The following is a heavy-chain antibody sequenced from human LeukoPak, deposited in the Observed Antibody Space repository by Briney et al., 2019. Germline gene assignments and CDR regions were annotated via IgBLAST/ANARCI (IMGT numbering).Heavy chain of an antibody. CDR2: IYNIGST. V-gene: IGHV4-39*01. J-gene: IGHJ4*02. Sequence: KRSETLSLTCTVSGGSITSSSYYCGWIRQPPGKGLEWIGGIYNIGSTYYNPSFKSRITISVDTSKNQFSLKLSSVTAADTAFFYKQKTAYEILTGYQSDYWGQGTLVTVSS. CDR1: GGSITSSSYY. CDR3: QKTAYEILTGYQSDY. D-gene: IGHD3-9*01.